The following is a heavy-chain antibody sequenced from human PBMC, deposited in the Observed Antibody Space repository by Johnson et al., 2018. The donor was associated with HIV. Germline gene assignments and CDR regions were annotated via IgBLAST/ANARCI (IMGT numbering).Heavy chain of an antibody. Sequence: VQLVESGGGLVQPGGSLRLSCAASGFIVRITYMSWVRQAPGKGLEWVSGISWNSGSIGYADSVQGRFTISRDNAKNSLYLQMNSLRAEDTALYYCVRDRRDYYDSSGYPDYDAFYIWGQGTMVTVSS. CDR1: GFIVRITY. CDR3: VRDRRDYYDSSGYPDYDAFYI. V-gene: IGHV3-9*01. D-gene: IGHD3-22*01. J-gene: IGHJ3*02. CDR2: ISWNSGSI.